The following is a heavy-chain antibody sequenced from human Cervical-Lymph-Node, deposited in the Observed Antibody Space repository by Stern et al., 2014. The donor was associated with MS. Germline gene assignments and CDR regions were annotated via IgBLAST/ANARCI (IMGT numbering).Heavy chain of an antibody. CDR3: ARGPYCSSTSCYTNGYYFYGMDV. J-gene: IGHJ6*02. Sequence: QLVESGPEVKKPGASVKVSCKTSGYTFTSFGISWVRRAPGQGLEWMGWISGYNGNTKYSQKFQGRVTLTTDKSTNTAQMDLTSLRYDDTAIYYCARGPYCSSTSCYTNGYYFYGMDVWGQGTTVTVSS. CDR1: GYTFTSFG. CDR2: ISGYNGNT. D-gene: IGHD2-2*02. V-gene: IGHV1-18*01.